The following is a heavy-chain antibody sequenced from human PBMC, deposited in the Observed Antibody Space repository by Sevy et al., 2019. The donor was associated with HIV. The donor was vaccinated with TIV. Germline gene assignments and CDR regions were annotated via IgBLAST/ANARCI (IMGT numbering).Heavy chain of an antibody. J-gene: IGHJ3*02. V-gene: IGHV4-38-2*02. CDR1: GYSISSGYY. D-gene: IGHD3-10*01. CDR3: ARDGNHYYGSGSAFDI. CDR2: IYHSGST. Sequence: SETLSLTCAVSGYSISSGYYWGWIRQPPGKGLEWIGSIYHSGSTYYNPSLKSRVTISVDTSKNQFSLKLSSVTAADTAVYYCARDGNHYYGSGSAFDIWGQGTMVTVSS.